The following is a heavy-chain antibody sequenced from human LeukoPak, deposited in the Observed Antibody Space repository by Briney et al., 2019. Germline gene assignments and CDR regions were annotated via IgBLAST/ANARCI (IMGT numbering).Heavy chain of an antibody. CDR2: IYTSGST. CDR1: GGSISSYY. V-gene: IGHV4-4*09. CDR3: ARGDYYYYMDV. Sequence: PSQTLSLTCTVSGGSISSYYWSWIRQPPGKGLEWIGYIYTSGSTNYNPSLKSRVTISVDTSKNQFSLKLSSVTAADTAVYYCARGDYYYYMDVWGKGTTVTVSS. J-gene: IGHJ6*03.